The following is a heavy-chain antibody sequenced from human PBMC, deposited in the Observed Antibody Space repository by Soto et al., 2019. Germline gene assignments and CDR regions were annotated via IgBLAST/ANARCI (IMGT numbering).Heavy chain of an antibody. Sequence: QVQLVESGGGVVQPGRSLRLSCAVSGFTVSTYGMHWVRQAPGKGLEWVAVISRDGGTKYYADSVKGRFTISRDNSRNTLFLEMNSLSGDDMAVYYCTREVASGYWGQGTLVTVSS. CDR3: TREVASGY. V-gene: IGHV3-30*03. J-gene: IGHJ4*02. CDR1: GFTVSTYG. CDR2: ISRDGGTK. D-gene: IGHD3-10*01.